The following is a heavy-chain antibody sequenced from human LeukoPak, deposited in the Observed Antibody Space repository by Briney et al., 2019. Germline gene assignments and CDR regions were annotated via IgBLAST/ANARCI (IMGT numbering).Heavy chain of an antibody. D-gene: IGHD6-19*01. Sequence: ASVKVSCKASGYIFTDYYIHWVRQAPGQGLEWMGIINPTGGDTVYSQKFQGRLTMTRDTSTNTVYMELSSLKSEDTAMFYCARGHGYSSGWSEYWGHGTLVAVSS. J-gene: IGHJ5*01. V-gene: IGHV1-46*01. CDR3: ARGHGYSSGWSEY. CDR2: INPTGGDT. CDR1: GYIFTDYY.